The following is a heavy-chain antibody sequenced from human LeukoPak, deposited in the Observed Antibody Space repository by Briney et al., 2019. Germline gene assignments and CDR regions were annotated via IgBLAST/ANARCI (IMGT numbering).Heavy chain of an antibody. J-gene: IGHJ4*02. CDR1: GGSISSGRYY. CDR3: ARAYDFWGMYCVY. V-gene: IGHV4-61*02. Sequence: SETLSLTCTVSGGSISSGRYYWSWIRPPAGKGLEWIGRIYTSGSTNYNPSLKSRVTISVNTSMKQSSLKLSSLTAPHTAVYYCARAYDFWGMYCVYWGEGTVVSVSS. CDR2: IYTSGST. D-gene: IGHD3-3*01.